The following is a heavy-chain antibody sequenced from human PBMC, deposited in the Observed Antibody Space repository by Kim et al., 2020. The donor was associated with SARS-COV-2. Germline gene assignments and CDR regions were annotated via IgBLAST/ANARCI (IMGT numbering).Heavy chain of an antibody. CDR1: GFLFNTHG. V-gene: IGHV3-33*01. J-gene: IGHJ4*02. D-gene: IGHD6-13*01. Sequence: GGSLRLSCAASGFLFNTHGMHWVRQAPGRGLEWVAVLWYDGTKEYYADSVKGRFTISGDNSKKTLYLQMNSLRAEDTAVYYCARDGVVAAGYFDYWGQGALVTVSS. CDR3: ARDGVVAAGYFDY. CDR2: LWYDGTKE.